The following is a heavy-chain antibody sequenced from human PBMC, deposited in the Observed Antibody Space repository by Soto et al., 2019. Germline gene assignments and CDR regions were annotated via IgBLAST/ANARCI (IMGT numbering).Heavy chain of an antibody. Sequence: SETLSLTCTVSGGSISSGGYYWSWIRQHPGKGLEWIGYIYYSGSTYYNPSLKSRVTISVDTSKNQFSLKLSSVTAADTAVYYCARVSPTTVTTFWGRGSWFEPWGQGTLVTVS. J-gene: IGHJ5*02. V-gene: IGHV4-31*03. CDR3: ARVSPTTVTTFWGRGSWFEP. CDR1: GGSISSGGYY. D-gene: IGHD4-17*01. CDR2: IYYSGST.